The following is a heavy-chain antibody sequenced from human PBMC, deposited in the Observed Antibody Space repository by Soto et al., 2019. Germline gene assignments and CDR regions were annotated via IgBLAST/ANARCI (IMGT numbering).Heavy chain of an antibody. V-gene: IGHV4-4*07. CDR3: ARGQRFSDWFDP. J-gene: IGHJ5*02. Sequence: SETLALTCRVSGGTISGYCWTWIRQPAGKGLEWIGRIYSSGNTKYNPSLQSRVTMSLDTSNNQFSLRLTSVTAADTAVYYCARGQRFSDWFDPWGQGTLVTVSS. CDR1: GGTISGYC. D-gene: IGHD3-3*01. CDR2: IYSSGNT.